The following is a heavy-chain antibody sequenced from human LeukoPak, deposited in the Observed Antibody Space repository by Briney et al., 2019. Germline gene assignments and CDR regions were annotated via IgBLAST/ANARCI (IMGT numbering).Heavy chain of an antibody. V-gene: IGHV4-39*07. CDR2: IYYSGST. Sequence: KPSETLSLTCTASGGSISSSSYYWGWIRQPPGKGLEWIGSIYYSGSTYYNPSLKSRVTISVDTSKNQFSLKLSSVTAADTAVYYCARECPARCYDYWGQGTLVTVSS. J-gene: IGHJ4*02. CDR3: ARECPARCYDY. CDR1: GGSISSSSYY.